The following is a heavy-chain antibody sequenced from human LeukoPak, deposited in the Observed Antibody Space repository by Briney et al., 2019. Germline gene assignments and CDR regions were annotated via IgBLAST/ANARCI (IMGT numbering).Heavy chain of an antibody. CDR3: ARDPPSYDFWSGYYFSGIFDY. CDR2: TSSDLNVK. J-gene: IGHJ4*02. V-gene: IGHV3-30-3*01. CDR1: GFTFRNYV. Sequence: GRSLRLSCAASGFTFRNYVIHWVRQAPGKGLEWVAVTSSDLNVKLYADSVKGRFTISRDNSKNTLYLQMNSLRAEDTAVYYCARDPPSYDFWSGYYFSGIFDYWGQGTLVTVSS. D-gene: IGHD3-3*01.